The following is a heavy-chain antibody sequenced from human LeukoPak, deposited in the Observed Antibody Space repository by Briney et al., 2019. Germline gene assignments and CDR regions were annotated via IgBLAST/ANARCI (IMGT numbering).Heavy chain of an antibody. D-gene: IGHD6-13*01. J-gene: IGHJ4*02. CDR2: IYCSGST. Sequence: PLETLSLTRTDPGGSISSYNWSSIRPPPGEGLEWSGYIYCSGSTNYTPSLKSRVTISVDTSKNQFSLKLSSVTAEDTAVYYCATHTLVQLAFVYWGEGTLVTVSS. CDR3: ATHTLVQLAFVY. CDR1: GGSISSYN. V-gene: IGHV4-59*01.